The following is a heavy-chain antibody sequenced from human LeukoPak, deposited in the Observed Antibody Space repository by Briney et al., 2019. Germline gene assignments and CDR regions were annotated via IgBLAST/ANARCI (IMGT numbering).Heavy chain of an antibody. Sequence: VAAVKVSCKAYGYTFTTYYIHWVRQAPGQGPEWMGIISPTGGTTNYAQRFQGRVSMTRDLSTSTVFMELRGLTSEDTAVYYCARGEGYNTSPFDFWGQGTRVTVSS. V-gene: IGHV1-46*01. CDR1: GYTFTTYY. CDR3: ARGEGYNTSPFDF. J-gene: IGHJ4*02. CDR2: ISPTGGTT. D-gene: IGHD5-24*01.